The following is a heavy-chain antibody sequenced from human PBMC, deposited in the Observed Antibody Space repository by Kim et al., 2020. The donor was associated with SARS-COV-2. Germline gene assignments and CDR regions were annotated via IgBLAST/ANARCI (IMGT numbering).Heavy chain of an antibody. D-gene: IGHD2-8*02. J-gene: IGHJ5*02. CDR2: ISAYNGNT. V-gene: IGHV1-18*01. Sequence: ASVKVSCKASGYTFTSYGISWVRQAPGQGLEWMGWISAYNGNTNYAQKLQGRVTMTTDTSTSPAYMELRSLRSDDTAVYYCARVETPGWFNLQTPGWSINWFDPWGQGTLVTVSS. CDR3: ARVETPGWFNLQTPGWSINWFDP. CDR1: GYTFTSYG.